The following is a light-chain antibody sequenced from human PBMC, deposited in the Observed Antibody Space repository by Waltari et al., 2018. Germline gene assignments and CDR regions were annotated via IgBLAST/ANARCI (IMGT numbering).Light chain of an antibody. CDR2: KAS. J-gene: IGKJ5*01. CDR3: QQYNSYSAIT. CDR1: QTISTW. V-gene: IGKV1-5*03. Sequence: DIQMTQFPSTLSASVGDRVTITCRASQTISTWLAWYQQKPGEAPKLLVYKASSLQFGVPSRFSGSGSGTEFTLTISSLQPDDFATDHCQQYNSYSAITFGQGTRLEIK.